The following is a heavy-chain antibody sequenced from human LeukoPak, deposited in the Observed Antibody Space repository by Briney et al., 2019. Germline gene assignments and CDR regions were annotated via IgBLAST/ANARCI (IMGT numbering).Heavy chain of an antibody. CDR2: INSGGSGT. D-gene: IGHD7-27*01. CDR1: GFAFSSNW. V-gene: IGHV3-74*01. J-gene: IGHJ4*02. CDR3: ATSLGPLTEY. Sequence: LPGGSLRLSCAASGFAFSSNWMHWVRQTPVKGLVWVSRINSGGSGTSYADSVEGRFTISRDNAKNTLYLQMNSLKGEDTAVYYCATSLGPLTEYWGQGTLVIVSA.